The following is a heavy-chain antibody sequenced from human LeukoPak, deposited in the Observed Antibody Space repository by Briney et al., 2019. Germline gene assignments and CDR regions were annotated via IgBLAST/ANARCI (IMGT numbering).Heavy chain of an antibody. CDR1: GFTFSSYA. V-gene: IGHV3-23*01. D-gene: IGHD3-3*01. J-gene: IGHJ6*02. Sequence: QPGGSLRLSCAASGFTFSSYAMSWVRQAPGKGLEWVSAISGSGGSTYYADSVKGRFTISRDNAKNSLSVQMTTLRAEDTAVYYCARLFWNGYYPISFDHYYGMDVWGQGTTVTVSS. CDR2: ISGSGGST. CDR3: ARLFWNGYYPISFDHYYGMDV.